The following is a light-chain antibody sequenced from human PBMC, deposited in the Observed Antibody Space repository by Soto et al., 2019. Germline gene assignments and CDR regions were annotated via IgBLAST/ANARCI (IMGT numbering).Light chain of an antibody. V-gene: IGKV1-9*01. CDR2: AAS. CDR1: QAISSY. Sequence: DIQLTQAPSFLSASAGDRVSITCLASQAISSYLAWYQQKPGRAPKLLIYAASTLQSGVPSRFSGSGSGTEFTLTITSLQPEDFETYYCQQLNSFPITFGQGTRLEIK. J-gene: IGKJ5*01. CDR3: QQLNSFPIT.